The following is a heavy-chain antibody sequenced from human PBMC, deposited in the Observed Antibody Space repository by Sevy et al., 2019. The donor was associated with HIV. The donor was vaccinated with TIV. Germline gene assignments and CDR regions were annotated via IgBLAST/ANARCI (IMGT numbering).Heavy chain of an antibody. CDR3: AKKSANYGDFDY. CDR2: ISYDGSYK. V-gene: IGHV3-30*18. D-gene: IGHD4-17*01. J-gene: IGHJ4*02. Sequence: GGSLTLSCAASGFTFGIYDMHWVRHAPGKGLEWVAIISYDGSYKYYADSVKGRFTMSRDNSKNTLFLQMNSLRPEDTAVYYCAKKSANYGDFDYWGQGTLVTVSS. CDR1: GFTFGIYD.